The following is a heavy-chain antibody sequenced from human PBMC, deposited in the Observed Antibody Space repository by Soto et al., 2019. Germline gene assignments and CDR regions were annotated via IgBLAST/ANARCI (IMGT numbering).Heavy chain of an antibody. Sequence: GASVKVSCKASGCTFTMHDINWVRQAPGQGLEWMGWISAYNGNTNYAQKLQGRVTMTTDTSTSTAYMELRSLRSDDTAVYYCASVGLASSSWFFDYWGQGTLVTVSS. CDR1: GCTFTMHD. CDR3: ASVGLASSSWFFDY. D-gene: IGHD6-13*01. V-gene: IGHV1-18*01. CDR2: ISAYNGNT. J-gene: IGHJ4*02.